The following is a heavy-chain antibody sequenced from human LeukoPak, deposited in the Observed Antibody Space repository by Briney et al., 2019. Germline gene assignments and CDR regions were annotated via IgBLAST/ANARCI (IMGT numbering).Heavy chain of an antibody. D-gene: IGHD2-2*01. CDR3: ARGLYSSSWSYYYLMDV. J-gene: IGHJ6*02. V-gene: IGHV4-4*02. CDR2: IYHSGNT. Sequence: PSGTLSLTCAVSGDSISKSHWWSWVRQPPGEGLEWIGRIYHSGNTNYNPSLKIRVTISVDKTKNQFSLKLSSVTAADTAVYYCARGLYSSSWSYYYLMDVWGQGTTVTVSS. CDR1: GDSISKSHW.